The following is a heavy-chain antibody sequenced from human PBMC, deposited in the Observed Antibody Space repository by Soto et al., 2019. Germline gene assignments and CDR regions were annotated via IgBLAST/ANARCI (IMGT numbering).Heavy chain of an antibody. D-gene: IGHD3-3*01. J-gene: IGHJ4*02. CDR1: GGSISSYY. V-gene: IGHV4-59*08. CDR3: ARRSDFWSGYHFDY. Sequence: ASETLSLTCTVSGGSISSYYWSWIRQPPGKGLEWIGYIYYSGSTNYNPSLKSRVTISVDTSKNQFSLKLSSVTAADTAVYYCARRSDFWSGYHFDYWGQGTLVTVSS. CDR2: IYYSGST.